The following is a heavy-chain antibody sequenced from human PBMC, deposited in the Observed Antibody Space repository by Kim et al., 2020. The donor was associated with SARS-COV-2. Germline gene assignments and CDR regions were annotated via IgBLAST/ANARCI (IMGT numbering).Heavy chain of an antibody. J-gene: IGHJ4*02. D-gene: IGHD4-17*01. CDR2: ISYDGSNK. Sequence: GGSLRLSCAASGFTFSSYGMHWVRQAPGKGLEWVAVISYDGSNKYYADSVKGRFTISRDNSKNTLYLQMNSLRAEDTAVYYCAKDPTTVVTAPIDYWGQG. CDR1: GFTFSSYG. CDR3: AKDPTTVVTAPIDY. V-gene: IGHV3-30*18.